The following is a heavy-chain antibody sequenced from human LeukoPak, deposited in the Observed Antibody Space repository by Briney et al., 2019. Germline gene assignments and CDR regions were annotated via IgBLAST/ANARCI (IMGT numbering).Heavy chain of an antibody. V-gene: IGHV3-23*01. CDR2: PSCSGSST. D-gene: IGHD2-15*01. Sequence: QPWVSLRLSCAASGFTFNSYAMNWVRQAPGKGLEWVSAPSCSGSSTYYADYVKGRFTISRDNSKNTLYLQLSSLRAEDTALYYCAEALGYCSGTTCCFAFDLWGQGAMVTVSS. CDR1: GFTFNSYA. J-gene: IGHJ3*01. CDR3: AEALGYCSGTTCCFAFDL.